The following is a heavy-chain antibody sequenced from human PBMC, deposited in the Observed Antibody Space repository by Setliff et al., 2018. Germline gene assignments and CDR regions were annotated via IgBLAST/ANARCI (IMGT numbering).Heavy chain of an antibody. J-gene: IGHJ3*02. CDR3: ARALGYCSRTSCYADAFDI. Sequence: SETLSLTCAVSGYFISSDYYWGWIRQPPGKGLEWIGSMYHSGSTYYNPSLKSRVTISVDTSKNQFSLKLNYVTAADTAVYYCARALGYCSRTSCYADAFDIWGQGTMVTVSS. CDR2: MYHSGST. V-gene: IGHV4-38-2*01. D-gene: IGHD2-2*01. CDR1: GYFISSDYY.